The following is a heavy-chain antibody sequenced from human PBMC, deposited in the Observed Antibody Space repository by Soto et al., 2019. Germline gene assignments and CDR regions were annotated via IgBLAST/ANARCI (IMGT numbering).Heavy chain of an antibody. V-gene: IGHV4-30-2*01. CDR1: GGSISSGGYS. CDR2: IYHSGST. CDR3: ARPWGHCSGGSRYSEVGYLDY. J-gene: IGHJ4*02. D-gene: IGHD2-15*01. Sequence: PSETLSLTCAVSGGSISSGGYSWSWIRQPPGKGLEWIGYIYHSGSTYYNPSLKSRVTISVDRSKNQFSLKLSSVTAADPAVYYCARPWGHCSGGSRYSEVGYLDYWGQGTLVTVSS.